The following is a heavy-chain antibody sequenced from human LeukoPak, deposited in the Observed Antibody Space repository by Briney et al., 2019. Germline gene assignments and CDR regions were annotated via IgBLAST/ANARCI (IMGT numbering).Heavy chain of an antibody. V-gene: IGHV4-61*01. CDR1: GCSVSSGSYY. D-gene: IGHD4-17*01. Sequence: SETLSLTCTVSGCSVSSGSYYWSWIRQPPGKGLEWIGYIYYSGSTNYNPSLKSRVTISVDTSKNQFSLKLSSVTAADTAVYYCARAYGDYHYWGQGTLVTVSS. CDR2: IYYSGST. J-gene: IGHJ4*02. CDR3: ARAYGDYHY.